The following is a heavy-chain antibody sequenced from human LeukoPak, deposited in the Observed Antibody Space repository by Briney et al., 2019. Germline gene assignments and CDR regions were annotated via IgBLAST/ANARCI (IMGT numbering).Heavy chain of an antibody. Sequence: PSETLSLTCTVSGGSISSYYWSWIRQPPGKGLEWIGYIYCSGSTNYNPSLKSRVTISVDTSKNQFSLRLSSVTAADTAVYYCARDKSGYDSSGYYLSRGDWFDPWGQGTLVTVSS. CDR1: GGSISSYY. CDR2: IYCSGST. J-gene: IGHJ5*02. CDR3: ARDKSGYDSSGYYLSRGDWFDP. D-gene: IGHD3-22*01. V-gene: IGHV4-59*01.